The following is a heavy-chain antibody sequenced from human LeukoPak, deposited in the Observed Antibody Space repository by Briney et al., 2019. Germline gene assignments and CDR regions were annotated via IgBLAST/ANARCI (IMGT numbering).Heavy chain of an antibody. J-gene: IGHJ4*02. Sequence: GGSLRLSCAASGFTVSSNYMSWVRQAPGRGLEWVSLIYSGGTTYYADSVKGRFTISRDNSKNTLYLQMNSLRAEDTAMYYCAKDPPTTGTTFDNWGRGTLVTVSS. CDR1: GFTVSSNY. V-gene: IGHV3-53*01. D-gene: IGHD1-1*01. CDR2: IYSGGTT. CDR3: AKDPPTTGTTFDN.